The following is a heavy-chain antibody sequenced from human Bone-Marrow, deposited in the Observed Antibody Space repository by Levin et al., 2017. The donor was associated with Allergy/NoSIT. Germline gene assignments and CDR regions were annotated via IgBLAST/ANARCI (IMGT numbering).Heavy chain of an antibody. CDR2: IIPIFGTA. D-gene: IGHD3-22*01. V-gene: IGHV1-69*13. CDR1: GGTFSSYA. CDR3: AIVQRAYYYDSSGYPFPRHQFYFDY. Sequence: SVKVSCKASGGTFSSYAISWVRQAPGQGLEWMGGIIPIFGTANYAQKFQGRVTINADESTSTAYMELSSLRSTDTAVYYCAIVQRAYYYDSSGYPFPRHQFYFDYWGQGTLVTVSS. J-gene: IGHJ4*02.